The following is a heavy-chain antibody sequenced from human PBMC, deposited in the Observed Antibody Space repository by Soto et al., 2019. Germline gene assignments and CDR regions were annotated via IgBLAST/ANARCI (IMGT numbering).Heavy chain of an antibody. D-gene: IGHD3-22*01. Sequence: EVQLVESGGGLVKPGGSLRLSCAASGFTFSNAWMSWVRQASGKGLEWVGRIRSKANSYATAYAASVKGRFTISRDDSKNTAYLQMNSLKTEDTAVYYCTSRYYYDSSGYYGIYYYGMDVWGQGTTVTVSS. CDR1: GFTFSNAW. CDR2: IRSKANSYAT. CDR3: TSRYYYDSSGYYGIYYYGMDV. V-gene: IGHV3-73*01. J-gene: IGHJ6*02.